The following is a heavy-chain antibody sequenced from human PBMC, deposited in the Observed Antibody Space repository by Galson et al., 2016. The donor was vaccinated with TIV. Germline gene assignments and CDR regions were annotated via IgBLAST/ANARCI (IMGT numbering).Heavy chain of an antibody. V-gene: IGHV1-2*02. J-gene: IGHJ6*02. D-gene: IGHD5-18*01. Sequence: SVKVSCKASGYPFSAYYIHWVRQAPGQGLEWMGWINPYGDDTNYEQRFQGRVSMTSDTSINTAYMELSSLRSDDTAIFFCARGFNYGFDFYYGMDVWGQGPTVTVSS. CDR3: ARGFNYGFDFYYGMDV. CDR2: INPYGDDT. CDR1: GYPFSAYY.